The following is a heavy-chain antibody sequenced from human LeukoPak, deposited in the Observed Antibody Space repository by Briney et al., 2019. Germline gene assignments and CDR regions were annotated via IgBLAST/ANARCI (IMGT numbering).Heavy chain of an antibody. J-gene: IGHJ4*02. Sequence: PSETLSLTCTVSGGYISSYRFYWTWVRQPAGKALEGMGRIKNSNTNYNPSLKNRVSISLDTSPNQFSPESRFFNAPDPACYFFATVPGWTYVPDYWGQETLDSVS. CDR3: ATVPGWTYVPDY. CDR1: GGYISSYRFY. CDR2: IKNSNT. V-gene: IGHV4-61*02. D-gene: IGHD3-16*01.